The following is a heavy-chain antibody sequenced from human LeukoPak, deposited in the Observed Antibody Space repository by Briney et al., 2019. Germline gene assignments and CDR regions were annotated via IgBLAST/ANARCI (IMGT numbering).Heavy chain of an antibody. V-gene: IGHV1-18*01. CDR2: ISAYNGNT. Sequence: ASVKVSCKASGYTFTSYGISWVRQAPGQGLEWMGWISAYNGNTNYAQKLQGRVTMTTDTSTSTAYMELRSLRSDDTAVYYCARAYYDSSGYYHSDYWGQGTLVTVSS. J-gene: IGHJ4*02. D-gene: IGHD3-22*01. CDR3: ARAYYDSSGYYHSDY. CDR1: GYTFTSYG.